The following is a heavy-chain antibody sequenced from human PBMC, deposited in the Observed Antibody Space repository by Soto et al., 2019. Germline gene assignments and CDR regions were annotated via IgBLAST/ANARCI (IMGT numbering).Heavy chain of an antibody. V-gene: IGHV1-46*01. Sequence: ASVNVSCKASGYTFTSYYIHWVRQAPGQGLEWMGIINPSGGSTSYAQKFQGRVTMTRDTSTSTVYMELSSLRSEDTAVYYCARVTDGDAFDIWGQGTMVTVSS. J-gene: IGHJ3*02. CDR3: ARVTDGDAFDI. D-gene: IGHD5-18*01. CDR2: INPSGGST. CDR1: GYTFTSYY.